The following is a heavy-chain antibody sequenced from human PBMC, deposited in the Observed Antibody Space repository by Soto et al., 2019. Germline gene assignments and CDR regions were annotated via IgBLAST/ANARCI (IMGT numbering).Heavy chain of an antibody. Sequence: SVKVSCKASGGTFSSYAISWVRQAPGQGLEWMGGIIPIFGTANYAQKFQGRVTITADEATSTAYMELSSLRSEDTAVYYCARINTAHRFYYYDYWGHATRVTVSS. D-gene: IGHD5-18*01. V-gene: IGHV1-69*13. CDR1: GGTFSSYA. CDR3: ARINTAHRFYYYDY. CDR2: IIPIFGTA. J-gene: IGHJ4*01.